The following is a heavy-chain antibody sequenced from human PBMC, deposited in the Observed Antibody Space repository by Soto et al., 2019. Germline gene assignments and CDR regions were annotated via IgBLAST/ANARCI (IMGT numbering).Heavy chain of an antibody. D-gene: IGHD3-3*01. CDR3: ARSDDFCSGYSLLFAWFDP. Sequence: ASVKVSCKASGYTFTSYGISWVRQAPGQGLEWMGWISAYNGNTNYSQKLQGRVTMTTDTSTSTAYMELRSLRSDDTAVYYWARSDDFCSGYSLLFAWFDPWRQGTLVSVSS. J-gene: IGHJ5*02. V-gene: IGHV1-18*01. CDR2: ISAYNGNT. CDR1: GYTFTSYG.